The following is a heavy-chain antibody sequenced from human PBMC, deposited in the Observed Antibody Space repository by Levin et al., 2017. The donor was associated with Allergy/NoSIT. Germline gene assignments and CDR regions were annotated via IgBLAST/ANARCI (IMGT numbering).Heavy chain of an antibody. V-gene: IGHV3-13*01. J-gene: IGHJ6*02. Sequence: SCAASGFAFPTYDMQWVRQSTGKGLEWVSVIGTAGDTYYSGSVRGRFTISRDNAKNSLYLQMNSLRVGDTAVYYCVRGRAGTTIMDVWGQGTTVTVSS. CDR3: VRGRAGTTIMDV. CDR2: IGTAGDT. CDR1: GFAFPTYD. D-gene: IGHD1-7*01.